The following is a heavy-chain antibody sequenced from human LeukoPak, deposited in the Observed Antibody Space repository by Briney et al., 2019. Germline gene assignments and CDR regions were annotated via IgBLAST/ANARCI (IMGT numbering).Heavy chain of an antibody. CDR3: ARRIIAASGIRDAFDI. Sequence: SQTLSLTCVISGDSVSSNSVAWNWIRQSPARGLEWLGRTYYRSKWSYDYAVSVNGRITINPDTSKNQLSLQLNSVTPEDTAVYYCARRIIAASGIRDAFDIWGQGTMVTVSS. J-gene: IGHJ3*02. CDR2: TYYRSKWSY. D-gene: IGHD6-13*01. V-gene: IGHV6-1*01. CDR1: GDSVSSNSVA.